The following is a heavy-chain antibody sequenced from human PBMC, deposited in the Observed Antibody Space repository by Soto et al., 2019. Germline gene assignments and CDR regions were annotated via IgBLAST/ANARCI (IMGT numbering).Heavy chain of an antibody. CDR3: ARHLDGDYGYYYYYMDV. D-gene: IGHD4-17*01. V-gene: IGHV4-59*08. J-gene: IGHJ6*03. Sequence: SETLSLTCTVSGGSISSYYWSWIRQPPGKGLEWIGYIYYSGSTNYNPSLKSRVTISVDTSKNQFSLKLSSVTAADTAVYYCARHLDGDYGYYYYYMDVGGKGTTVTVSS. CDR1: GGSISSYY. CDR2: IYYSGST.